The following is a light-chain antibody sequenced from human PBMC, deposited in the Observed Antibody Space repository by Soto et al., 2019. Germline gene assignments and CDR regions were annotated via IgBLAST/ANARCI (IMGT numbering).Light chain of an antibody. CDR3: QQHFNYPLT. Sequence: AIQLTQSPSSLAASVGDRVTITCRASQGISRALSWYQQKPGSAPELLIYTTSNLRSGVPSRFSASGSDTEFTLTVSSLQPEDFATYYCQQHFNYPLTFGGGTKVEIK. CDR2: TTS. CDR1: QGISRA. J-gene: IGKJ4*01. V-gene: IGKV1D-13*01.